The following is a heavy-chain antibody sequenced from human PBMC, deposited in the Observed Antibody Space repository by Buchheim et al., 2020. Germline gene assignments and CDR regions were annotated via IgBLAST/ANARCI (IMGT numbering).Heavy chain of an antibody. V-gene: IGHV3-30-3*01. CDR3: ARDLGLGYCSSTSCYIGY. J-gene: IGHJ4*02. D-gene: IGHD2-2*02. CDR2: ISYDGSNK. CDR1: GFTFSSYA. Sequence: QVQLVESGGGVVQPGRSLRLSCAASGFTFSSYAMHWVRQAPGKGLEWVAVISYDGSNKYYADSVKGRFTISRDNSKKTLYLQMNSLRAEDTAVYYCARDLGLGYCSSTSCYIGYWGQGTL.